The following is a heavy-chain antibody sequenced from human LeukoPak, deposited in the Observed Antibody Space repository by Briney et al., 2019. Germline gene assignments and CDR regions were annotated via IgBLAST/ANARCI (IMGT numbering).Heavy chain of an antibody. CDR3: ARAIVGATTRSFDY. CDR1: GFAFSTSA. D-gene: IGHD1-26*01. CDR2: IDTTDYT. Sequence: GGSLRLSCAASGFAFSTSAMNWVRQTPGKGLEWVSGIDTTDYTYYTDSVKGRFFISRDNSRNTLYLQMNSLRAEDTAIFYCARAIVGATTRSFDYWGQGTLVTVSS. J-gene: IGHJ4*02. V-gene: IGHV3-23*01.